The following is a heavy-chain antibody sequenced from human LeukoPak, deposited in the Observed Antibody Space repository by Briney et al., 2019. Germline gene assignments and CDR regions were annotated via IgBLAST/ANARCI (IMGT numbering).Heavy chain of an antibody. D-gene: IGHD6-13*01. J-gene: IGHJ4*02. CDR2: ISAYNGNT. CDR3: ARVPDESRGSSWFSFPQSPLGIDY. V-gene: IGHV1-18*01. Sequence: ASVKVSCKASGYTFTSYGISWVRQAPGQGLEWMGWISAYNGNTNYAQKLQGRVTMTTDTSTSTAYMELRSLRSDDTAVYYCARVPDESRGSSWFSFPQSPLGIDYWGQGTLVTVSS. CDR1: GYTFTSYG.